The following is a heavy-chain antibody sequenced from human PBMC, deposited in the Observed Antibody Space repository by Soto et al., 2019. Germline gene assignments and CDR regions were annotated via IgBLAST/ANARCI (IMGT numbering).Heavy chain of an antibody. Sequence: TLSLTCTVSGASISNYYLSWIRQPPGKGLEWIGHIYYSGSTNYNPSLKSRLTLSVDTSKSQFSLELSSVSAADTAVYYCARVPIVVVPATATYYYGLDVWGQGTTVTVSS. CDR1: GASISNYY. CDR3: ARVPIVVVPATATYYYGLDV. V-gene: IGHV4-59*01. CDR2: IYYSGST. D-gene: IGHD2-2*01. J-gene: IGHJ6*02.